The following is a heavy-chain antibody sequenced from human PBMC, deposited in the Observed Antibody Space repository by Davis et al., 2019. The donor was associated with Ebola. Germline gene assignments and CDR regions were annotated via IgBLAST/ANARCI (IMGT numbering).Heavy chain of an antibody. Sequence: GGSLRLSCAASGLTVSSNYMSWVRQAPGKGLEWVSVIYDGGSTYYADSVKGRFTISRDNLKNTLYLQMNSLRVEDTAVYYCARADYDSSGYYHGFDYWGRGTLVTVSS. J-gene: IGHJ4*02. V-gene: IGHV3-66*01. CDR3: ARADYDSSGYYHGFDY. CDR2: IYDGGST. D-gene: IGHD3-22*01. CDR1: GLTVSSNY.